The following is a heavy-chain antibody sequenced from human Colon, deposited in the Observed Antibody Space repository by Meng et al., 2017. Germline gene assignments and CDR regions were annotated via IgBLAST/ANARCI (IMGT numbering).Heavy chain of an antibody. V-gene: IGHV3-23*01. CDR1: GFTFTNYA. Sequence: GESLKISCAASGFTFTNYAMSWVRQAPGKGLEWVSSLTRSGGSTYYPDSVKGRFTISRDNSKNTVYLQMDSLRAEDTALYYCAAGGDSSGWFFAYWGQGTLVTVYS. CDR3: AAGGDSSGWFFAY. D-gene: IGHD6-19*01. J-gene: IGHJ4*02. CDR2: LTRSGGST.